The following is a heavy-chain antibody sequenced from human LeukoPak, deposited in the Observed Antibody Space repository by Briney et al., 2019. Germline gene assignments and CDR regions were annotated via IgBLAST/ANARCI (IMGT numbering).Heavy chain of an antibody. Sequence: GGSLRLSCAASGFTFSSYSMNWVRQAPGKGLEWVSSISSSSSYIYYADSVKGRFTISRDNAKNSLYLQMSSLRSEDTAVYYCATASIFGVVIPPDYWGQGTLVTVSS. CDR1: GFTFSSYS. CDR3: ATASIFGVVIPPDY. CDR2: ISSSSSYI. D-gene: IGHD3-3*01. J-gene: IGHJ4*02. V-gene: IGHV3-21*04.